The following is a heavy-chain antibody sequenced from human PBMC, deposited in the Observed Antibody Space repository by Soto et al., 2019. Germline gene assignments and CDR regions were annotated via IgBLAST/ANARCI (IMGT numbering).Heavy chain of an antibody. D-gene: IGHD1-1*01. CDR2: ISQSGSA. Sequence: SETLSLTCVVSGGPISSGGYSWTWIRQPPGRGLEWIGYISQSGSADYNPSLKSRVTISVDTSKNQFSLRLSSVTAANTAVYYCARDRNGLGGIDFWGQGILVTVSS. V-gene: IGHV4-30-2*01. J-gene: IGHJ4*02. CDR3: ARDRNGLGGIDF. CDR1: GGPISSGGYS.